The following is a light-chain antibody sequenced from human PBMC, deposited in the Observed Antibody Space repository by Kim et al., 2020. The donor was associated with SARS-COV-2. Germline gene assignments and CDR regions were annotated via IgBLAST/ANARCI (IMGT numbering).Light chain of an antibody. V-gene: IGKV3-15*01. Sequence: EIVMTQSPATLSVSPGERATLSCRASQSVGSNLAWYQQRPGQAPRLLIYGASTRATGVPARFSGSGSGTEFTLTITSPKSEDFAVYYCQQYNRWPPYIFGQGTKLEI. J-gene: IGKJ2*01. CDR2: GAS. CDR3: QQYNRWPPYI. CDR1: QSVGSN.